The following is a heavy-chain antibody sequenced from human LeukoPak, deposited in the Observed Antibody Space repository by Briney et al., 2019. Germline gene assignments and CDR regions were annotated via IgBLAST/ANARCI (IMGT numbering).Heavy chain of an antibody. CDR2: IRHSGST. D-gene: IGHD1-14*01. J-gene: IGHJ4*02. CDR1: GDSISDSDW. V-gene: IGHV4-4*02. CDR3: ARAGIPWNPADC. Sequence: SETLSLTCAVSGDSISDSDWWTWVRQPPGKGLEWIGEIRHSGSTNYSPSLKSRVTISIDKPKNQLSLKLSSVAAADTANYFCARAGIPWNPADCWGQGTLVIVSS.